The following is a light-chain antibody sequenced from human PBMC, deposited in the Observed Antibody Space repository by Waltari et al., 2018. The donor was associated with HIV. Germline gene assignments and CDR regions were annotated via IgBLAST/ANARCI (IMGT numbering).Light chain of an antibody. V-gene: IGKV4-1*01. CDR2: WAS. CDR3: QQYYTTPRT. J-gene: IGKJ1*01. CDR1: QSVLDTSNNKNF. Sequence: DIVMTQSPDSLAVSLGQRATINCKSSQSVLDTSNNKNFLAWYQQKPGQPPKLLIYWASTRESGVPDRFSVSGSGSDFTLTIDGLQAEDVAVYYCQQYYTTPRTFGQGTKVEIK.